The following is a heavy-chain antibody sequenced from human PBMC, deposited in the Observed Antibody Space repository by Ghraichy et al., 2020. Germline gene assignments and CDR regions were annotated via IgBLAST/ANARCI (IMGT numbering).Heavy chain of an antibody. Sequence: ESLNISCTVSGDSISSSNYYWGWIRQPPGKGLEWIGSIYYSGSTSYSPSLKHRVTISVDTSKNQFSLRLSSVTTADTAVYSCTKTYYDILTASFDPWGQGTLVTVSS. CDR3: TKTYYDILTASFDP. CDR2: IYYSGST. J-gene: IGHJ5*02. D-gene: IGHD3-9*01. V-gene: IGHV4-39*01. CDR1: GDSISSSNYY.